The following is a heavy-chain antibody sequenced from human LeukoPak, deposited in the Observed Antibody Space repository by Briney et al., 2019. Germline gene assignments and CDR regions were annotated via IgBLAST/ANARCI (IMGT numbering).Heavy chain of an antibody. Sequence: PSETLSLTCAAYGLTFSGYYWSWIRQPPGKGLEWIGEINHSGSTNYNPSLKSRVTISVDTSKNQFSLRLSSVTAADTAVYYCAKQTNKKSGSTDWFDPWGQGTLVTVSS. CDR1: GLTFSGYY. V-gene: IGHV4-34*08. J-gene: IGHJ5*02. CDR3: AKQTNKKSGSTDWFDP. D-gene: IGHD1-26*01. CDR2: INHSGST.